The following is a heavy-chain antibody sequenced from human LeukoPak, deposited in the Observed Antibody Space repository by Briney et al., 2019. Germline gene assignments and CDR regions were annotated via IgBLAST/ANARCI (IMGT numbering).Heavy chain of an antibody. Sequence: PGGTLRLSCAASGFTFSSYGMSWVRQAPGKGLEWVSAISGSGGSTYYADSVKGRFTISRDNSKNTLYLQMNSLRAGDTAVYYCAKDRNAYGSGSYYNIWGQGTLVTVSS. D-gene: IGHD3-10*01. V-gene: IGHV3-23*01. CDR1: GFTFSSYG. CDR3: AKDRNAYGSGSYYNI. CDR2: ISGSGGST. J-gene: IGHJ4*02.